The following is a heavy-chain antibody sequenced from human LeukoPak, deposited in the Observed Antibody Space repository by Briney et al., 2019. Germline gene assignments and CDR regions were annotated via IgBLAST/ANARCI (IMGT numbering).Heavy chain of an antibody. V-gene: IGHV1-2*02. D-gene: IGHD3-10*01. CDR2: INPNSGGT. CDR1: GYTFTGYY. Sequence: ASVKVSCKASGYTFTGYYMHWVRQAPGQGLEWMGWINPNSGGTNYAQRFQGRVTMTRDTSISTAYMELSRLRSDDTAVYYCARGSYIPPYYFDYWGQGTLVTVSS. CDR3: ARGSYIPPYYFDY. J-gene: IGHJ4*02.